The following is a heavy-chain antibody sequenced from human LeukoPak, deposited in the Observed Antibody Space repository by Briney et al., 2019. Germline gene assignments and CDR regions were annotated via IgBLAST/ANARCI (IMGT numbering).Heavy chain of an antibody. Sequence: GGSLRLSCAASGFTVSSKYMSWVRQEPGKGREWGSVIIGSGGSTNYADSVKGPFTLARDNSKNTLYLQMNSLGAEDTAVYYCAKVAPYGNYLFHYWGQGTRVTVSS. J-gene: IGHJ4*02. CDR2: IIGSGGST. CDR3: AKVAPYGNYLFHY. CDR1: GFTVSSKY. D-gene: IGHD1-7*01. V-gene: IGHV3-23*01.